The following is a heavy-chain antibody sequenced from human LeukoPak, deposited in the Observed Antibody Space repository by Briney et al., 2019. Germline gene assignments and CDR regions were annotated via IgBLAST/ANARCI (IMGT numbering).Heavy chain of an antibody. CDR2: IRYDGSNK. J-gene: IGHJ4*02. CDR1: GFTFSSYG. V-gene: IGHV3-30*02. CDR3: AKERRRFLEWLSTFFPYY. Sequence: GGSLRLSCAASGFTFSSYGMHWVRQAPGKGLEWVAFIRYDGSNKYCADSVKGRFTISRDNSKNTLYLQMNSMRAEDTAVYYCAKERRRFLEWLSTFFPYYLGQGTLVTVSS. D-gene: IGHD3-3*01.